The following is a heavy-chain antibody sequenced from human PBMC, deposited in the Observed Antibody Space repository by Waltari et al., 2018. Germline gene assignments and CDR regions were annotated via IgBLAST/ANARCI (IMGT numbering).Heavy chain of an antibody. D-gene: IGHD5-18*01. Sequence: QVQLQESGPGLVKPSGTLSLTCAVSGGSISSSNWWSWVRQPPGKGLEWIGEIYHSGSTNNNPALKSRVTRSVDKSKNQFSLKLSSVTAADTAVYYGARVGNAAMANQFVFDYWGQGTLVTVSS. CDR3: ARVGNAAMANQFVFDY. CDR1: GGSISSSNW. J-gene: IGHJ4*02. V-gene: IGHV4-4*02. CDR2: IYHSGST.